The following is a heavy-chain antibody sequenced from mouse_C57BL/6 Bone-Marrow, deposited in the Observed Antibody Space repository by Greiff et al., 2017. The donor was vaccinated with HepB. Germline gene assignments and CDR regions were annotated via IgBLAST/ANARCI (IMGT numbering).Heavy chain of an antibody. CDR1: GFNIKNNY. Sequence: VQLKESVAELVRPGASVKLSCTASGFNIKNNYMHWVKQRTEQGLEWIGRIDPANGNTKYAPKFQGKAPITANTSSNKAYLQLSSLTSEDTAIYYCARLGWFAYWGQGTLVTVSA. CDR3: ARLGWFAY. CDR2: IDPANGNT. V-gene: IGHV14-3*01. D-gene: IGHD3-3*01. J-gene: IGHJ3*01.